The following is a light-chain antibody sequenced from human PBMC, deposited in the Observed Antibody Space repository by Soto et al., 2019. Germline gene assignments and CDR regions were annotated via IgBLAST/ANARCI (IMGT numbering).Light chain of an antibody. V-gene: IGLV2-14*03. CDR3: SSHTSSSNRV. Sequence: QSALTQPASVSGSPGQAITISCTGTSSDVGGYNYVSWYQQHPGKAPKLMIYDVSNRPSGVSNRFSGSKSGNTASLTISGLQAEDEADYYCSSHTSSSNRVLGIGTKLTVL. J-gene: IGLJ1*01. CDR2: DVS. CDR1: SSDVGGYNY.